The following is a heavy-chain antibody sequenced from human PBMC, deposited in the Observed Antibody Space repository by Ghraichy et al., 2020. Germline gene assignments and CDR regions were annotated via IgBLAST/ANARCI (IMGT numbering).Heavy chain of an antibody. Sequence: SCKVGSEPMSGPDWSWILEPLRQVLKRIGYMYYTGTAYYHPSLKSRVTFSVDTSKKQFSLRLTSVTAADTAVYYCARKAGYYDYFDFWGQGILVTVSS. V-gene: IGHV4-59*11. CDR2: MYYTGTA. D-gene: IGHD3-9*01. CDR1: SEPMSGPD. J-gene: IGHJ4*02. CDR3: ARKAGYYDYFDF.